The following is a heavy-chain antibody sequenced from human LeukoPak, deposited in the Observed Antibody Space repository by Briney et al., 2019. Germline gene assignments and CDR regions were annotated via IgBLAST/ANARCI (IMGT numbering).Heavy chain of an antibody. CDR1: GGSISSGSYY. CDR3: ASGLGRWWELPN. V-gene: IGHV4-61*02. J-gene: IGHJ4*02. Sequence: KASETLSLTCTVSGGSISSGSYYWSWIRQPAGKGLEWIGRIYTSGSTNYNPSLKSRVTISVDTSKNQFSLKLSSVTAADTAVYYCASGLGRWWELPNWGQGTLVTVSS. CDR2: IYTSGST. D-gene: IGHD1-26*01.